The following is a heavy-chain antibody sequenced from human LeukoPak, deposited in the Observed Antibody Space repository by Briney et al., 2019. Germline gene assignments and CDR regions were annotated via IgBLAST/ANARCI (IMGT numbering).Heavy chain of an antibody. V-gene: IGHV3-30*04. CDR3: ARDPTIFGVVIKNWFGP. Sequence: GGSLRLSCAASGFTFSSYAMHWVRQAPGKGLEWVAVISYDGSNKYYADSVKGRFTISRDNSKNTLYLQMNSLRAEDTAVYYCARDPTIFGVVIKNWFGPWGQGTLVTVSS. D-gene: IGHD3-3*01. CDR2: ISYDGSNK. J-gene: IGHJ5*02. CDR1: GFTFSSYA.